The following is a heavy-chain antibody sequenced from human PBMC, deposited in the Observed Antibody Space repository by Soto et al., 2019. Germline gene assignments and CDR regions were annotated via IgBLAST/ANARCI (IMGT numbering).Heavy chain of an antibody. V-gene: IGHV1-69*13. CDR3: ARTNSYGYGFVDY. Sequence: ASVKVSCKASGGTFSSYAISWVRQAPGQGLEWMGGIIPIFGTANYAQKFQGRVTITADESTSTAYMELSSLRSEDTAVYYCARTNSYGYGFVDYWGQGTLVTVSS. D-gene: IGHD5-18*01. CDR2: IIPIFGTA. J-gene: IGHJ4*02. CDR1: GGTFSSYA.